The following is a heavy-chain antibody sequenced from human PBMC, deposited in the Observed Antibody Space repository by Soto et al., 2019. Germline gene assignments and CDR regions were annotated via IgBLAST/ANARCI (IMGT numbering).Heavy chain of an antibody. J-gene: IGHJ6*02. V-gene: IGHV1-2*04. Sequence: ASVTVSCQASGYTFTGYYMHWVRQAPGQGLEWMGWINPNSGGTNYAQKFQGWVTMTRDTSISTAYMELSRLRSDDTAVYYCARGGLTSPQDYYYYGMDVWGQGTTVTVSS. CDR2: INPNSGGT. CDR3: ARGGLTSPQDYYYYGMDV. CDR1: GYTFTGYY. D-gene: IGHD2-2*01.